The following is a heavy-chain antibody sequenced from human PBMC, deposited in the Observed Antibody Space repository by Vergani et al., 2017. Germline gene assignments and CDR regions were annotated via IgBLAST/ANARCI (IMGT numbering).Heavy chain of an antibody. D-gene: IGHD1-26*01. CDR1: GYSFTSYW. CDR2: IYPGDSDT. V-gene: IGHV5-51*01. J-gene: IGHJ5*02. CDR3: ARHVIRPRMIVGADNWFDP. Sequence: EVQLVQSGAEVKKPGESLKISCKGSGYSFTSYWIGWVRQMPGKGLEWMGIIYPGDSDTRYSPSFQGQVTISADKSISTAYLQWSSLKASDTAMYYCARHVIRPRMIVGADNWFDPWGQGTLVTVSS.